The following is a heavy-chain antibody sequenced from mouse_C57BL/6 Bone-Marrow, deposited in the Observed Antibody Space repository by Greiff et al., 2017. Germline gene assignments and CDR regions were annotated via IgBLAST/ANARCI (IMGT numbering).Heavy chain of an antibody. V-gene: IGHV5-4*01. CDR3: ARDEAQTYYFDY. D-gene: IGHD3-2*02. CDR2: ISDGGSYT. Sequence: EVKLVESGGGLVKPGGSLKLSCAASGFTFSSYAMSWVRQTPEKRLEWVATISDGGSYTYYPDNVKGRFTISRDNAKNNLYLQMSHLKSEDRAMYYCARDEAQTYYFDYWGQGTTLTVSS. J-gene: IGHJ2*01. CDR1: GFTFSSYA.